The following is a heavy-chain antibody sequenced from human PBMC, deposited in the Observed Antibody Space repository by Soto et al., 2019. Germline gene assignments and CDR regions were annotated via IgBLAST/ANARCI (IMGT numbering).Heavy chain of an antibody. D-gene: IGHD4-17*01. CDR1: GFSLSTSGVG. J-gene: IGHJ3*02. CDR3: AHRKWPSDYGDSIDAFDI. CDR2: IYWDDDK. V-gene: IGHV2-5*02. Sequence: QITLKESGPTLVKPTQTLTLTCTFSGFSLSTSGVGVGWIRQPPGKALEWLALIYWDDDKRYSPSLKSRLTITKDTSKNQVVLTMTNMDPVDTATYYCAHRKWPSDYGDSIDAFDIWGQGTMVTVSS.